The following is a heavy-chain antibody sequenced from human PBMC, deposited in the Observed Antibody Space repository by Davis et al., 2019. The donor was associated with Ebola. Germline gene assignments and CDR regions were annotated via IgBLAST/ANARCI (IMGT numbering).Heavy chain of an antibody. CDR1: GFTFSDYQ. Sequence: GESLKISCAASGFTFSDYQMSWVRQAPGKGLEWVSVIYDQGTAYADAVRGRFIISRDKSNNTLYLEMSSLRVDDTAVYYCATTQWLREFDNWGQGTLVTVSS. D-gene: IGHD6-19*01. V-gene: IGHV3-53*05. CDR3: ATTQWLREFDN. J-gene: IGHJ4*02. CDR2: IYDQGT.